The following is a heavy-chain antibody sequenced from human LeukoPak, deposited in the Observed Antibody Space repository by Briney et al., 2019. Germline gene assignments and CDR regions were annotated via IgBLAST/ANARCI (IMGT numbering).Heavy chain of an antibody. CDR2: IYYSGST. V-gene: IGHV4-59*01. Sequence: PSETLSLTCTVSGGSISSYYWTWIRQPPGKGLEWIGYIYYSGSTNYNPSLKSRVAISVDTSKNQFSLKLNSVTAADTAVYYCARGHNNYDYWGQGTLVTVSS. J-gene: IGHJ4*02. D-gene: IGHD4-11*01. CDR1: GGSISSYY. CDR3: ARGHNNYDY.